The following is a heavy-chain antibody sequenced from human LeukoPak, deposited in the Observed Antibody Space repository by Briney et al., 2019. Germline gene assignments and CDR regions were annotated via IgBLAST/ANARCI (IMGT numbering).Heavy chain of an antibody. CDR2: INHSGST. CDR3: ARGLGYYYYGMDV. J-gene: IGHJ6*02. V-gene: IGHV4-34*01. CDR1: GGSFSGYY. D-gene: IGHD3-16*01. Sequence: PSETLSLTCAVYGGSFSGYYWSWIRQPPGKGLEWIGEINHSGSTNYNPSLKSRVTISVDTSKNQFSLKLRSGTAADTAVYYCARGLGYYYYGMDVWGQGTTVTVSS.